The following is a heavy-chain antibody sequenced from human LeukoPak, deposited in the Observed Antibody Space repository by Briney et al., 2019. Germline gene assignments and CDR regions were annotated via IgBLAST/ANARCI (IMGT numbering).Heavy chain of an antibody. CDR3: AREHRYSSSWYGWFDP. V-gene: IGHV1-2*02. D-gene: IGHD6-13*01. J-gene: IGHJ5*02. Sequence: GASVKVSCKASGYTFTGYYMHWVRQAPGQGLEWMGWINPNSGGTNYAQKFQGRVTMTRDTSISTAYMELSRLRSDDTAVYYCAREHRYSSSWYGWFDPWGQGTLVTVSS. CDR2: INPNSGGT. CDR1: GYTFTGYY.